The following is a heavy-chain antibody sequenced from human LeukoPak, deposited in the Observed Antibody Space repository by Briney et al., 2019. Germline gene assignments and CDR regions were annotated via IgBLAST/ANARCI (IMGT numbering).Heavy chain of an antibody. CDR2: INPNSGGT. V-gene: IGHV1-2*02. J-gene: IGHJ5*02. CDR1: GYTFTGYY. CDR3: ARGPIAAAGTPDWFDP. Sequence: GASVKVSCKASGYTFTGYYMHWVRQAPGQGLEWMGWINPNSGGTNYAQKFQGRVTMTRDTSISTAYMELSRLRSDDTAVYYCARGPIAAAGTPDWFDPWGQGTLVTVSS. D-gene: IGHD6-13*01.